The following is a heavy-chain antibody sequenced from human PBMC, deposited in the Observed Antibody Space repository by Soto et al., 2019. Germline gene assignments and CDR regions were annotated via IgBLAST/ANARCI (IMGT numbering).Heavy chain of an antibody. J-gene: IGHJ6*02. D-gene: IGHD2-15*01. CDR3: ASLYCSGGSCYYFYHYGMDV. Sequence: SETLSLTCTVSGGSISSSSYYWGWIRQPPGKGLEWIGGIYYSGSTYYNPSLKSRLSISVDTSKNQFSLKLSSVTAADAAVYSSASLYCSGGSCYYFYHYGMDVWGQGTTVTVSS. CDR2: IYYSGST. V-gene: IGHV4-39*01. CDR1: GGSISSSSYY.